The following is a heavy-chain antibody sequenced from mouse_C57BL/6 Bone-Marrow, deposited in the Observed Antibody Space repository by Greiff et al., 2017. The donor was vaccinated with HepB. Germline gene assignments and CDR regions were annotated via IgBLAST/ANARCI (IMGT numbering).Heavy chain of an antibody. CDR2: IHPSDSDT. V-gene: IGHV1-74*01. CDR3: AFYYGNPWNYFDY. J-gene: IGHJ2*01. Sequence: QVQLQQPGAELVKPGASVKVSCKASGYTFPSYWMHWVKQRPGQGLEWIGRIHPSDSDTNYNQKFKGKATLTVDKSSSTAYMQLSSLTSEDSAVYYCAFYYGNPWNYFDYWGQGTTLTVSS. CDR1: GYTFPSYW. D-gene: IGHD2-1*01.